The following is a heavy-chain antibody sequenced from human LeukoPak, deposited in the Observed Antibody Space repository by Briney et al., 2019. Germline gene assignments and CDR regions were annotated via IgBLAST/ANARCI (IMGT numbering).Heavy chain of an antibody. Sequence: ASVKVSCKAPGYTFTSYGISWVRQAPGQGLEWMGWISAYNGNTNYAQKLQGRVTMTTDTSTSTAYMELRSLRSDDTAVYYCAREGAGPYSSWYDYWGQGTLVTVSS. D-gene: IGHD6-13*01. CDR1: GYTFTSYG. CDR2: ISAYNGNT. J-gene: IGHJ4*02. CDR3: AREGAGPYSSWYDY. V-gene: IGHV1-18*01.